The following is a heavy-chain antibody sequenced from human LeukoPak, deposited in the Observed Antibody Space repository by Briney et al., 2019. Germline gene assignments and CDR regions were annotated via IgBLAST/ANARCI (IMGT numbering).Heavy chain of an antibody. CDR3: ARGRGELGELQFDY. D-gene: IGHD1-26*01. J-gene: IGHJ4*02. CDR2: IYPGDSDT. V-gene: IGHV5-51*01. Sequence: GESLKISCKGSGYSFTSYWIGWVRQMPGKGLEWMVIIYPGDSDTRYSPSFQGQVTISADKSISNAYLKWSSLKDSDTAMYYCARGRGELGELQFDYWGQGTLVTVSS. CDR1: GYSFTSYW.